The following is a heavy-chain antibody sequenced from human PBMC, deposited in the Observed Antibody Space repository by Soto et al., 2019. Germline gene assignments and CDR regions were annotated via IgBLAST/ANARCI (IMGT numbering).Heavy chain of an antibody. CDR2: VNEHGTDS. D-gene: IGHD6-19*01. V-gene: IGHV3-74*01. J-gene: IGHJ4*02. CDR3: ARVAVVTRGIDS. CDR1: GFTFSYSW. Sequence: GGSLRLSCVASGFTFSYSWMHWVRQAPGKGLVWVSRVNEHGTDSNYADSVKGRFTISRDNARNTVYLQINGLRGEDTAVYYYARVAVVTRGIDSWGQGTLVTVSS.